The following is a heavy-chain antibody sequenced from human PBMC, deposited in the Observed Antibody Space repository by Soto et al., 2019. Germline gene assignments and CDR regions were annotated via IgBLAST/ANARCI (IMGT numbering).Heavy chain of an antibody. Sequence: PSETLALTCAVYGGSFSGYYWSWIRQPPGKGLEWIGEINHSGSTNYNPSLKSRVTISVDTSKNQFSLKLSSVTAADTAVYYCASGGSGYDLDPLDYWGQGTLVTVSS. V-gene: IGHV4-34*01. CDR3: ASGGSGYDLDPLDY. J-gene: IGHJ4*02. CDR1: GGSFSGYY. D-gene: IGHD5-12*01. CDR2: INHSGST.